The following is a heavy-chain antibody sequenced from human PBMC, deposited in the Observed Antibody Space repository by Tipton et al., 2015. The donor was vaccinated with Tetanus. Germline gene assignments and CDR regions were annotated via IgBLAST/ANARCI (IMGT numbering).Heavy chain of an antibody. CDR1: GDSISGGSYY. J-gene: IGHJ4*02. Sequence: TLSLTCTVSGDSISGGSYYWAWIRQPPGKGLEWIGSIYESGATYYIPSLKSRVTISVDTSKNQFSLKLNSMTATDTAVYFCARHQSGYFTPFDYWGQGTLVTVSS. D-gene: IGHD3-3*01. CDR3: ARHQSGYFTPFDY. CDR2: IYESGAT. V-gene: IGHV4-39*01.